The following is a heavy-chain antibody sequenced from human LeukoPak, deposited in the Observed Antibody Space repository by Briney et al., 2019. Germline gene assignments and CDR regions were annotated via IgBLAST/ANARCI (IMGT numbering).Heavy chain of an antibody. CDR3: SRDGAVSGVENDY. J-gene: IGHJ4*02. CDR2: ISNSGATT. Sequence: GGSLRPSCTASGFTFSSHEMKWVRQAPGKGLEWVSYISNSGATTLYADSVKGRFTISRDNTKNSVFLQMNSLRGEDTAIYYCSRDGAVSGVENDYWGQGTLVTVSS. V-gene: IGHV3-48*03. CDR1: GFTFSSHE. D-gene: IGHD5-24*01.